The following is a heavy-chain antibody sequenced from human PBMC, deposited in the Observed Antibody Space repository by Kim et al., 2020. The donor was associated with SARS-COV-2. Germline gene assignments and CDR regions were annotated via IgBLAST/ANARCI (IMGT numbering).Heavy chain of an antibody. V-gene: IGHV3-30*04. Sequence: GGSLRLSCAASGFTFSSYAMHWVRQAPGKGLEWVAVISYDGSNKYYADSVKGRFTISRDNSKNTLYLQMNSLRAEDTAVYYCARVPRATVVIGWDWYFDLWGRGTLVTSPQ. J-gene: IGHJ2*01. CDR3: ARVPRATVVIGWDWYFDL. CDR2: ISYDGSNK. D-gene: IGHD6-19*01. CDR1: GFTFSSYA.